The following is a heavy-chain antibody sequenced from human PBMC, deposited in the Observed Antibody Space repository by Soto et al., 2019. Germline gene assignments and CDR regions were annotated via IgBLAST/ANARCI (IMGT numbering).Heavy chain of an antibody. Sequence: EVQLLESGGGLVQPGGSLRLSCAASGFMFKKYAMSWVRRAPGKGLEWVSGISGSDGRTSYAESVKGRFTISRDNTKNTLNLQMNSPRPEDTAMYYCAKDPLSSLATRLYYFDHWGQGNLVTVSS. D-gene: IGHD2-21*02. CDR3: AKDPLSSLATRLYYFDH. V-gene: IGHV3-23*01. CDR1: GFMFKKYA. CDR2: ISGSDGRT. J-gene: IGHJ4*02.